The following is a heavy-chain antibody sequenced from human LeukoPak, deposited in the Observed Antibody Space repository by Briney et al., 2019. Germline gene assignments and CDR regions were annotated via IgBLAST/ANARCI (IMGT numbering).Heavy chain of an antibody. V-gene: IGHV4-59*10. Sequence: SETLSLTCAVYGGSFSGYYWSWIRQPAGKGLEWIGRIYTSGSTNYNPSLKSRVTMSVDTSKNQFSLKLSSVTAADTAVYYCAKGSRGAFDIWGQGTMVTVSS. CDR1: GGSFSGYY. CDR3: AKGSRGAFDI. D-gene: IGHD2-15*01. CDR2: IYTSGST. J-gene: IGHJ3*02.